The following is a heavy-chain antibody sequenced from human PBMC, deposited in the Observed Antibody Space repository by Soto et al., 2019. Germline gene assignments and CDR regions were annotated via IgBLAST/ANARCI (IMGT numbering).Heavy chain of an antibody. V-gene: IGHV4-39*01. CDR1: GGSISSSNYY. J-gene: IGHJ4*02. CDR3: ARLVYDSSGYRPG. Sequence: QLQLQESGPGLVKPSETLSLTCTVSGGSISSSNYYWGWIRQPPGKGLGGIGSIYYSGSTYYNPSLKSRVTISVDTSKNQLSLKLSSVTAADTAVYYCARLVYDSSGYRPGWGQGTLVTVSS. CDR2: IYYSGST. D-gene: IGHD3-22*01.